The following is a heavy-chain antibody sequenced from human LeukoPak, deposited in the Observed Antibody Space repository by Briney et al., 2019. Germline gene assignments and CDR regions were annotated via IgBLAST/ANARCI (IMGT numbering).Heavy chain of an antibody. J-gene: IGHJ4*02. V-gene: IGHV3-21*01. CDR3: ARRSPNSHFDY. D-gene: IGHD4-23*01. Sequence: SVKARFTISRDNAKYSLYLQMNSLRAEDTAVYYCARRSPNSHFDYWGQRTPVTASS.